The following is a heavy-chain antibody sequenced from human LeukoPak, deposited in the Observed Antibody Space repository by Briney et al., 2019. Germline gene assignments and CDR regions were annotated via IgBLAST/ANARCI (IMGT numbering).Heavy chain of an antibody. V-gene: IGHV3-23*01. CDR1: GFTLRSYA. CDR2: ISGSDGNT. Sequence: QPGGSLRLSCAASGFTLRSYAMNWVRQAPGEGLEWVSAISGSDGNTYYADSVKGRFTISRDNSKNTLYLQMNSLRAEDTAVYYCARDEGLLRWYPSYWGQGTLVTVSS. D-gene: IGHD4-23*01. CDR3: ARDEGLLRWYPSY. J-gene: IGHJ4*02.